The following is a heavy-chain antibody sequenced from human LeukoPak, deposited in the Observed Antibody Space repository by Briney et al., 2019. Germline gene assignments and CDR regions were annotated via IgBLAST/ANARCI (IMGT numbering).Heavy chain of an antibody. CDR2: ISYDGSNK. J-gene: IGHJ3*02. V-gene: IGHV3-30*04. Sequence: PGGSLRLSCAASGFTFSSYAMHWVRQAPGEGLEWVTVISYDGSNKYYTDSVRGRLTVSRDNSKNTLYLQMNSLRAEDTAVYYCAKDQFSSSATGAFDIWGHGTMVTVPS. D-gene: IGHD6-13*01. CDR3: AKDQFSSSATGAFDI. CDR1: GFTFSSYA.